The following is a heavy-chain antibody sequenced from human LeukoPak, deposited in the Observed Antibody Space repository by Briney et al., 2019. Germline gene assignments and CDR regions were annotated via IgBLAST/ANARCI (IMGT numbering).Heavy chain of an antibody. CDR1: GFTFSSYA. D-gene: IGHD3-22*01. J-gene: IGHJ4*02. V-gene: IGHV3-23*01. Sequence: AGGSLRLSCAASGFTFSSYAMSWVRQAPGKGLEWVSAISGSGGSTYYADSVKGRFTISRDNSKNTLYLQMNSLRAEDTAVYYCAKDLDSSGYYLDYWGQGTLATVSS. CDR3: AKDLDSSGYYLDY. CDR2: ISGSGGST.